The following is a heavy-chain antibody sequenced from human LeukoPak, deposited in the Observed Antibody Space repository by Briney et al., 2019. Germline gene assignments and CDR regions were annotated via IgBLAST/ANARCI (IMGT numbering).Heavy chain of an antibody. D-gene: IGHD5-24*01. V-gene: IGHV3-30-3*01. CDR3: ARERARRDGYNLPRPGGY. CDR1: GFTFSSYA. CDR2: ISYDGSNK. J-gene: IGHJ4*02. Sequence: GGSPRLSCAASGFTFSSYAMHWVRQAPGKGLEWVAVISYDGSNKYYADSVKGRFTISRDNSKNTLYLQMNSQRAEDTAVYYCARERARRDGYNLPRPGGYWGQGTLVTVSS.